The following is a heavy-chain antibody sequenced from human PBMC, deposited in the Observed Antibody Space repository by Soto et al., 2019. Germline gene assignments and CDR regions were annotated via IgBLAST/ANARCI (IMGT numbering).Heavy chain of an antibody. CDR3: AHFDIVTVPTQIMDV. V-gene: IGHV2-5*01. Sequence: QITLKESGPTLVKPTQTLTLTCTFSGFTFSSRGVGVTWIRQPPGKALEWLTLIYWNDDKYYSPSLKSRLTVNKDTSKSQVVLTMTNMDPVDTATYYCAHFDIVTVPTQIMDVWGQGTTVTVSS. CDR1: GFTFSSRGVG. CDR2: IYWNDDK. J-gene: IGHJ6*02. D-gene: IGHD3-9*01.